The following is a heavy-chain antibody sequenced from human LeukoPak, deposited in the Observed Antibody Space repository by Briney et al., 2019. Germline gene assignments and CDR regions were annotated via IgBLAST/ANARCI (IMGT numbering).Heavy chain of an antibody. D-gene: IGHD1-1*01. CDR1: DYTISSGDY. Sequence: SETLSLTCGVSDYTISSGDYWGWIRPPPGKGLEWIGYIFHTGTTYYNPALKSRVTISVDTSKNQFSLRLNSVTAADTAVYYCARCIISTDRSFYSYMDVWGRGTTVTVSS. CDR3: ARCIISTDRSFYSYMDV. J-gene: IGHJ6*03. CDR2: IFHTGTT. V-gene: IGHV4-38-2*01.